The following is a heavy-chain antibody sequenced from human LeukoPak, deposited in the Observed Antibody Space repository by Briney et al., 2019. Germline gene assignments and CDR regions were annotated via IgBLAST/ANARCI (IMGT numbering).Heavy chain of an antibody. J-gene: IGHJ4*02. CDR3: ARDFSYYDSSGYSYFDY. CDR1: GFTFSSYS. V-gene: IGHV3-21*01. Sequence: GGSLRLSCAASGFTFSSYSMNWVRPAPGKGLEWVSSISSSSSYTYYADSVKGRFTISRDNAKNSLYLQMNSLRAEDTAVYYCARDFSYYDSSGYSYFDYWGQGTLVTVSS. D-gene: IGHD3-22*01. CDR2: ISSSSSYT.